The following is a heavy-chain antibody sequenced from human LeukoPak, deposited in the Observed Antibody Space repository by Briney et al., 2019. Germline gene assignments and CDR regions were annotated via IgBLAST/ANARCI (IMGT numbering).Heavy chain of an antibody. CDR2: IRSKAYGGTT. J-gene: IGHJ4*02. D-gene: IGHD5-18*01. CDR3: TRDRYTAGDY. CDR1: GFTVSSNY. Sequence: GGSLRLSCAASGFTVSSNYMSWFRQAPGKGLEWVGFIRSKAYGGTTEYAASVKGRFTISRDDSKSIAYLQMNSLKTEDTAVYYCTRDRYTAGDYWGQGTLVTVSS. V-gene: IGHV3-49*03.